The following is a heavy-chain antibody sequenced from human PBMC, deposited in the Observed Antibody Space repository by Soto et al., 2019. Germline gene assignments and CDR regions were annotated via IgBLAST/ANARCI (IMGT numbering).Heavy chain of an antibody. CDR1: GFTFRNYA. V-gene: IGHV4-38-2*02. CDR3: ARDLYYYDSSYWGY. J-gene: IGHJ4*02. CDR2: IYYSGST. Sequence: GSLRLSCAASGFTFRNYAMSWVRQAPGKGLEWIGSIYYSGSTYYSASLKSRVTISVDTSKNQFSLKLSSVTAADTAVYYCARDLYYYDSSYWGYWGQGTLVTVSS. D-gene: IGHD3-22*01.